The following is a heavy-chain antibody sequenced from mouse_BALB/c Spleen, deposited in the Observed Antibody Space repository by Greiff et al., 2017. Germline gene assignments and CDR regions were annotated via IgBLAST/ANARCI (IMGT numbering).Heavy chain of an antibody. Sequence: QVQLQQSGAELAKPGASVKMSCEASGYTFTSYWMPWVKQRPGQGLEWIGYINPSTGYTEYNQKFKDKATLTADDSSSTAYMQQSSLTSEDAAVYYCAGRGTRSTDGGSYDYWGQGTTLTVSS. CDR1: GYTFTSYW. CDR3: AGRGTRSTDGGSYDY. CDR2: INPSTGYT. V-gene: IGHV1-7*01. J-gene: IGHJ2*01. D-gene: IGHD1-1*02.